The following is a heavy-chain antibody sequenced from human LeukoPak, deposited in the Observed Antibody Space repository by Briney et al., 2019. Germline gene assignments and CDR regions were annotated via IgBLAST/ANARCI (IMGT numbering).Heavy chain of an antibody. D-gene: IGHD1-26*01. CDR1: GYTFTGYY. CDR3: ARDWGRRGIVGSFIDY. CDR2: INPNSGGT. V-gene: IGHV1-2*02. Sequence: ASVKVSCKASGYTFTGYYTHWVRQAPGQGLEWMGWINPNSGGTNYAQKFQGRVTMTRDTSISTAYMELSRLRSDDTAVYYCARDWGRRGIVGSFIDYWGQGTLVTVSS. J-gene: IGHJ4*02.